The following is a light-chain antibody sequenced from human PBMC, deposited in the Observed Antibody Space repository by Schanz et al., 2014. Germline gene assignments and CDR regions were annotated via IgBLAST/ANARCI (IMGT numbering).Light chain of an antibody. CDR1: SSNIGNNY. J-gene: IGLJ3*02. V-gene: IGLV1-51*01. CDR3: GTWDSGLSAGRV. Sequence: QSVLTQPPSVSAAPGQKVTISCSGSSSNIGNNYISWYQQLPGTAPKLLIYDNNKRPSGIPDRFSGYKSGTSAALGITGLQTGDEADYHCGTWDSGLSAGRVFGGGTKLTVL. CDR2: DNN.